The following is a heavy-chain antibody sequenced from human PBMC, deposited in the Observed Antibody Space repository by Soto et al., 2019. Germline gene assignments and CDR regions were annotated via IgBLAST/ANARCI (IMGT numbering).Heavy chain of an antibody. V-gene: IGHV1-69*04. D-gene: IGHD2-2*01. CDR3: ARDRRQCSGTSCQHPPYV. CDR1: GGTFSSYT. Sequence: QVQLVHSGAEVRKPGSSLKVSCKASGGTFSSYTISWVRQAPGQGLELMGSIIPILGIANYAQKFQGSVTITADKFTRTAYMELSSLRSEETAVYYCARDRRQCSGTSCQHPPYVWGKGTTVTVSS. CDR2: IIPILGIA. J-gene: IGHJ6*04.